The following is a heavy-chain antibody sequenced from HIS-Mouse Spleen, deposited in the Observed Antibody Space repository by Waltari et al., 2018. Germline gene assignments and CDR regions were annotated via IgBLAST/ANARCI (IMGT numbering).Heavy chain of an antibody. J-gene: IGHJ4*02. CDR3: ARVYSSSWRGFDY. CDR2: INPNSGGT. CDR1: GYTFTGYY. D-gene: IGHD6-6*01. Sequence: QVQLVQSGAEVKKPGASGKVPCQASGYTFTGYYMPWVRQAPGQGLEWMGWINPNSGGTNYAQKFQGRVTMTRDTSISTAYMELSRLRSDDTAVYYCARVYSSSWRGFDYWGQGTLVTVSS. V-gene: IGHV1-2*02.